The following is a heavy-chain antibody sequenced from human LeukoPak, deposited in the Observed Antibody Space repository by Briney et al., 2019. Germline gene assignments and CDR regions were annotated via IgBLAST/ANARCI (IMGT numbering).Heavy chain of an antibody. D-gene: IGHD1-26*01. CDR3: ARHGVVETTKAFDI. J-gene: IGHJ3*02. CDR2: IYYSGST. Sequence: PSETLSLTCTVSGGSISSSSYYWGWIRQPPGKGLEWIRSIYYSGSTYYNPSLKSRVTISVDTSKSHFSLKLSSVTAADTAVYYCARHGVVETTKAFDIWGQGTVVTVSS. CDR1: GGSISSSSYY. V-gene: IGHV4-39*01.